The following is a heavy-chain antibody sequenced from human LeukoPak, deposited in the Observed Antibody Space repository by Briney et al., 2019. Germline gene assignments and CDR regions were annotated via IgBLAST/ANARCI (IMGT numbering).Heavy chain of an antibody. CDR1: GSTFSSYS. CDR3: ARGGGYCSGGSCYSGFS. J-gene: IGHJ4*02. D-gene: IGHD2-15*01. Sequence: GGSLRLSCAASGSTFSSYSMDWVRQAPGKGLEWVSSISSSSSYIYYADSVKGRFTISRDNAKNSLYLQMNSLRAEDTAVYYCARGGGYCSGGSCYSGFSWGQGTLVTVSS. V-gene: IGHV3-21*01. CDR2: ISSSSSYI.